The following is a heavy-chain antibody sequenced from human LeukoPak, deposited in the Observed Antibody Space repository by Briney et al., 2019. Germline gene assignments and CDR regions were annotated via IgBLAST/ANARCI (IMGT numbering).Heavy chain of an antibody. CDR2: IKSKTDGGTT. CDR3: TGIAVTTAYDAFDI. CDR1: GFTFSNAR. V-gene: IGHV3-15*01. J-gene: IGHJ3*02. Sequence: PGGSLRLSCAASGFTFSNARMSWVRQAPGKGLEWVGRIKSKTDGGTTDYAAPVKGRFTISRDDSKNTLYLQMNSLKTEDTAVYYCTGIAVTTAYDAFDIWGQGTMVTVSS. D-gene: IGHD4-17*01.